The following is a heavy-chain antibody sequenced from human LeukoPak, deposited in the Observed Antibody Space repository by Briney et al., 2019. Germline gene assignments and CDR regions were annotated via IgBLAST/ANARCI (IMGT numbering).Heavy chain of an antibody. CDR3: ARDSGEVPDY. CDR2: INPKNGGT. Sequence: AAVKVSYKSSGYTFNVYYMHWVRQAPGQGGEGMGWINPKNGGTKYTQNFQGRVTMTRDTSISTAYMELDRLRFDDTAVYYCARDSGEVPDYWGQGTLVTVSS. V-gene: IGHV1-2*02. D-gene: IGHD3-10*01. J-gene: IGHJ4*02. CDR1: GYTFNVYY.